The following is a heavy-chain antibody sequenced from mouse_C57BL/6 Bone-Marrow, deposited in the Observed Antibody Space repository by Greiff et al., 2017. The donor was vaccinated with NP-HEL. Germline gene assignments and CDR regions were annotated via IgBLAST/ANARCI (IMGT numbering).Heavy chain of an antibody. CDR2: ISSGSSTI. CDR1: GFTFSDYG. J-gene: IGHJ4*01. CDR3: ARHYYGNYEGMDY. Sequence: EVKLVESGGGLVKPGGSLKLSCAASGFTFSDYGMHWVRQAPEKGLEWVAYISSGSSTIYYAATVKGRFTISRDNAKNTLFLQMTSLRSEDTAMYYCARHYYGNYEGMDYWGQGTSVTVSS. V-gene: IGHV5-17*01. D-gene: IGHD2-1*01.